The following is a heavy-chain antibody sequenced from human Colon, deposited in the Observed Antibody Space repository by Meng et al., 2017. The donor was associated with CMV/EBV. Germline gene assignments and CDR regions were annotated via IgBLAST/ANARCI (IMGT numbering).Heavy chain of an antibody. CDR2: IVWDGDNK. V-gene: IGHV3-43D*04. J-gene: IGHJ6*02. Sequence: GESLKISCTASGFTFGDFAMHWVRQAPGKGLEWVSLIVWDGDNKYYGDSVKGRFTISRDNSKNSLYLQMNSLRAEDTAVYYCARVYGMDVWGQGTTVTVSS. CDR3: ARVYGMDV. CDR1: GFTFGDFA.